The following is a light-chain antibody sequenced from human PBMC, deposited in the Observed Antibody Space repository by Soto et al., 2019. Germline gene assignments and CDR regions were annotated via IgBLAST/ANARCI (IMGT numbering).Light chain of an antibody. CDR3: QQCNNWPVT. CDR1: QSVSSS. V-gene: IGKV3-11*01. Sequence: EIVLTQSLATLSLSPGERATLSCRASQSVSSSLAWYQQKPGQAPRLLIYDATNRVTGIPARFSGSGSGTDFTLTISSLEPEDFAVYYCQQCNNWPVTFGGGTKVEIK. CDR2: DAT. J-gene: IGKJ4*01.